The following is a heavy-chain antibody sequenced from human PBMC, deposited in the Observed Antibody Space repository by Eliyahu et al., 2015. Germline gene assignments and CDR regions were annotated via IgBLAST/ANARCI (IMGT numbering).Heavy chain of an antibody. CDR2: ISYDGSNK. CDR3: AKYYDILTGYSPSYYGMDV. D-gene: IGHD3-9*01. CDR1: GFIFXNYG. V-gene: IGHV3-30*18. J-gene: IGHJ6*02. Sequence: QVQLVESGGGVVQPGRSLRLSXAASGFIFXNYGXPWVRQAPGKGLEWVAVISYDGSNKYYADSVKGRFTISRDNSKNTLYLQMNSLRAEDTAVYYCAKYYDILTGYSPSYYGMDVWGQGTTVTVSS.